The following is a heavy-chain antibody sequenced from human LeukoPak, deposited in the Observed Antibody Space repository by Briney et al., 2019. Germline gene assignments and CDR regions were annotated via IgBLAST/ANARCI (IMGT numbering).Heavy chain of an antibody. CDR2: IGSSRSTI. V-gene: IGHV3-48*04. D-gene: IGHD2/OR15-2a*01. CDR3: VRDNPRCCGVIPSNIDDY. Sequence: PGGSLRLSCAASGFTFSNYSMNWVRQAPGKGLEWVSYIGSSRSTIYYAESVQGRFTISRDNAKNSLYLQMNSLRAEDTAVYYCVRDNPRCCGVIPSNIDDYWGQGTLVTVSS. J-gene: IGHJ4*02. CDR1: GFTFSNYS.